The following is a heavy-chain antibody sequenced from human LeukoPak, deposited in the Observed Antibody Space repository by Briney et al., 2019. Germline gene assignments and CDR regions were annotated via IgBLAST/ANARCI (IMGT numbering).Heavy chain of an antibody. CDR3: ARRGEDFDY. V-gene: IGHV1-18*01. CDR1: GYNFTSYG. D-gene: IGHD2-21*01. CDR2: ISVYNGDT. Sequence: VASVKVSCKASGYNFTSYGISWVRQAPGQGLEWMGWISVYNGDTDYAQKLQGRVTLTTVTSASTAYMELRSLRSDDTAVYYCARRGEDFDYWGQGTLVTVSS. J-gene: IGHJ4*02.